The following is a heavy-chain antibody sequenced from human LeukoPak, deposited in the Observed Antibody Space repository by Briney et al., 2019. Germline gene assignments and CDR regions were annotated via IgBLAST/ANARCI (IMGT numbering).Heavy chain of an antibody. CDR1: GFTFSNFA. D-gene: IGHD2-2*01. V-gene: IGHV3-23*01. CDR2: ISGTGGNT. Sequence: PGGSLRLSCAASGFTFSNFAMSWVRQAPGKGLEWVSAISGTGGNTFYTDSVTGRFTISRDNSKNTLYVQMNSLRAEDTAVYYCASYCSSRCSPSGFDFWGRGTLVTVSS. CDR3: ASYCSSRCSPSGFDF. J-gene: IGHJ4*02.